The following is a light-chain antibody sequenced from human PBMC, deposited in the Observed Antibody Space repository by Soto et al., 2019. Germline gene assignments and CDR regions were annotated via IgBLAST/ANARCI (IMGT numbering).Light chain of an antibody. CDR3: QQYNNWPHT. Sequence: EIVMTQSPATLSVSPGERVTLSCRASQSIGSDLAWYLKKPGQAPSLLVYGASTRATGMAARVSGSGSGTEFTLTISSLQSKDFAVYYCQQYNNWPHTFGQGTKLEIK. CDR1: QSIGSD. V-gene: IGKV3-15*01. CDR2: GAS. J-gene: IGKJ2*01.